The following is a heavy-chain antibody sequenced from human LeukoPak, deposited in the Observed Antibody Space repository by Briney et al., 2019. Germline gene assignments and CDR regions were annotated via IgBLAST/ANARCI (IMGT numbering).Heavy chain of an antibody. J-gene: IGHJ6*03. CDR3: ARVHSSSWSRYYYYYMDV. CDR2: IYYSGST. V-gene: IGHV4-59*01. D-gene: IGHD6-13*01. CDR1: GGSFSGYY. Sequence: SETLSLTCAVYGGSFSGYYWSWIRQPPGKGLEWIGYIYYSGSTNYNPSLKSRVTISVDTSKNQFSLKLSSVTAADTAVYYCARVHSSSWSRYYYYYMDVWGKGTTVTVSS.